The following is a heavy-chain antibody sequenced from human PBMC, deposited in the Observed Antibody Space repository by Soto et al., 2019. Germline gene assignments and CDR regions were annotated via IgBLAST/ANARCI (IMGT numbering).Heavy chain of an antibody. CDR3: ASRTYAVAARIPEIQFDY. CDR2: ISGSGGST. J-gene: IGHJ4*02. D-gene: IGHD2-15*01. Sequence: GGSLRLSCAASGFTFSSYAMSWVRQAPGKGLEWVSAISGSGGSTYYADSVKGRFTISRDNSKNTLYLQMNSLRAEDTAVYYCASRTYAVAARIPEIQFDYWGQGTLVTVSS. CDR1: GFTFSSYA. V-gene: IGHV3-23*01.